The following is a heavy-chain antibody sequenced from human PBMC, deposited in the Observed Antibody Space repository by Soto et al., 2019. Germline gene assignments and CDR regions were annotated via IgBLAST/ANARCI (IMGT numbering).Heavy chain of an antibody. CDR3: AREYIAAAGSSGFDY. Sequence: SQTLSLPCAISGDSVSSNSAAWNWIRQSPSRGLEWLGRTYYRSKWYNDYAVSVKSRITINPDTSKNQFSLQLNSVTPEDTAVYYCAREYIAAAGSSGFDYWGQGTLVTVSS. D-gene: IGHD6-13*01. J-gene: IGHJ4*02. CDR2: TYYRSKWYN. CDR1: GDSVSSNSAA. V-gene: IGHV6-1*01.